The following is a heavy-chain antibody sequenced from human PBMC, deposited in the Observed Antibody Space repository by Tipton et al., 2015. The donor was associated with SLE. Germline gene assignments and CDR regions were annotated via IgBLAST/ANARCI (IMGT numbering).Heavy chain of an antibody. CDR3: ATTRYSYGYPLTW. CDR2: INAGKGNT. D-gene: IGHD5-18*01. CDR1: GYTFTSYA. Sequence: QSGAEVKKPGASVKVSCKASGYTFTSYAMHWVRQAPGQRLEWMGWINAGKGNTKYSQKFQGRVTITRDTSASTAYMVLSSLRTEDTAVYYCATTRYSYGYPLTWWGQGTLVTVSS. V-gene: IGHV1-3*01. J-gene: IGHJ4*02.